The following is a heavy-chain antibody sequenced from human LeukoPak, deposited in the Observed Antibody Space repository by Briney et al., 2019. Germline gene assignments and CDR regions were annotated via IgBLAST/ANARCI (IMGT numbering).Heavy chain of an antibody. CDR2: IIPIFGTA. J-gene: IGHJ4*02. CDR3: ARDGGYYDSSGPEDGH. Sequence: ASVKVSCKASGGTFSSYAISWVRQAPGQGLEWMGGIIPIFGTANYAQKFQGRVTITADESTSTAYMELSSLRSEDTAVYYCARDGGYYDSSGPEDGHWGQGTLVTVSS. V-gene: IGHV1-69*13. D-gene: IGHD3-22*01. CDR1: GGTFSSYA.